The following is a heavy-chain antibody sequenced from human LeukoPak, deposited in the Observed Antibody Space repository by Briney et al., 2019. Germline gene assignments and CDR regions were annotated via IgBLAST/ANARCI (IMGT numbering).Heavy chain of an antibody. V-gene: IGHV4-30-4*08. Sequence: SQTLSLTCTVSGGSISSGDYYWSWIRQPPGKGLEWIGYIYYSGSTYYNPSLKSRVTISVDTSKNQFSLKLSSVTAADTAVYYCASLPYYYGSGGFDYWGQGTLVTVSS. CDR1: GGSISSGDYY. CDR2: IYYSGST. CDR3: ASLPYYYGSGGFDY. J-gene: IGHJ4*02. D-gene: IGHD3-10*01.